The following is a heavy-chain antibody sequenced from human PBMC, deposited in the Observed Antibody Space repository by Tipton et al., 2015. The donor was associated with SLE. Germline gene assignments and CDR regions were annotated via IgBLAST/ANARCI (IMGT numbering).Heavy chain of an antibody. CDR3: ARRYYYDSSGFYFDY. CDR1: GGSISGHY. Sequence: LSCTVSGGSISGHYWNWIRHPPGRGLEWIGYIHYSGSTNYNPSLKSRVTLSVDTSKNQFSLRLSSVTAADTAVYYCARRYYYDSSGFYFDYWGQGSLVTVSS. D-gene: IGHD3-22*01. J-gene: IGHJ4*02. V-gene: IGHV4-59*11. CDR2: IHYSGST.